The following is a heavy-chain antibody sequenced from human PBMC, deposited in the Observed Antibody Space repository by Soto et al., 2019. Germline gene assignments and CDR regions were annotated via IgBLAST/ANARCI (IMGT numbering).Heavy chain of an antibody. CDR3: AKIYDDFWSGRGYYYMDV. V-gene: IGHV3-23*01. D-gene: IGHD3-3*01. CDR1: GFTFSSYA. CDR2: ISGSGGST. Sequence: EVQLLESGGGLVQPGGSLRLSCAASGFTFSSYAMSWVRQAPGKGLEWVSAISGSGGSTYYADSVKGRFTISRDNSKNTLYLQVNSLRAEDTAVYYCAKIYDDFWSGRGYYYMDVWGKGTTVTVSS. J-gene: IGHJ6*03.